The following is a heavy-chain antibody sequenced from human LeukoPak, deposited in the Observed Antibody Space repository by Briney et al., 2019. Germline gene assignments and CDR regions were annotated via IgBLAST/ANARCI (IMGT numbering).Heavy chain of an antibody. CDR2: ISYDGSNK. D-gene: IGHD1-1*01. CDR3: ARMATAFDY. J-gene: IGHJ4*02. CDR1: GFTFSSYA. V-gene: IGHV3-30-3*01. Sequence: GRSLRLSCAASGFTFSSYAMHWVRQAPGKGLEWVAVISYDGSNKYYADSVKGRFTISRDNAKNTLYLQMNSLRAEDTAVYYCARMATAFDYWGQGTLVTVSS.